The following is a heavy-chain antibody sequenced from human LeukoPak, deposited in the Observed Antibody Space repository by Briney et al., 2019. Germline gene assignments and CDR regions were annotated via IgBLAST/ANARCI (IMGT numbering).Heavy chain of an antibody. CDR3: ARDPGGGYCSSASCRDV. CDR2: MYTGGST. J-gene: IGHJ6*02. Sequence: GGSLRLSCAASGFTVNSYYMSWARQAPGKGLEWVSVMYTGGSTYYADSVKGRFTISRDNSKNTLYLQMNSLRAEDTAVYYCARDPGGGYCSSASCRDVWGQGTTVTVSS. D-gene: IGHD2-2*01. V-gene: IGHV3-66*02. CDR1: GFTVNSYY.